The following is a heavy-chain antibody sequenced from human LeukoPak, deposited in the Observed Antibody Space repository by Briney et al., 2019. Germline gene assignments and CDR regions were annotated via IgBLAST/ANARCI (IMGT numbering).Heavy chain of an antibody. V-gene: IGHV3-30*18. Sequence: GGSLRLSCAASGFTFSSYGMHWVRQAPGKGLEWVAVISYDGSNKYYADSVKGRFTISRDNSKNTLYLQMNSLRAEDTAVYYCAKDRDRYCTNGVCYAFDYWGQGTLVTVSS. J-gene: IGHJ4*02. CDR2: ISYDGSNK. D-gene: IGHD2-8*01. CDR3: AKDRDRYCTNGVCYAFDY. CDR1: GFTFSSYG.